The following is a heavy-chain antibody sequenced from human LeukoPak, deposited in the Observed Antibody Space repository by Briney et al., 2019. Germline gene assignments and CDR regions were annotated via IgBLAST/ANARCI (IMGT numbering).Heavy chain of an antibody. CDR3: ARDGGHSTDLDY. V-gene: IGHV3-7*01. CDR2: IKQDGSER. D-gene: IGHD2/OR15-2a*01. Sequence: GGSLRLSCASSGFTFSRHWMSWVRQAPGKGPEWVANIKQDGSERYYVGSVKGRFTISRDNARNSLFLQMNSLGAEDTAVYYCARDGGHSTDLDYWGQGTLVTVSS. CDR1: GFTFSRHW. J-gene: IGHJ4*02.